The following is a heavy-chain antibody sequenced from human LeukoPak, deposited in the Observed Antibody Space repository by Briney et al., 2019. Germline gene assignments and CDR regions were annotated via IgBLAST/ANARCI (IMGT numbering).Heavy chain of an antibody. J-gene: IGHJ4*02. CDR1: GFTFSDYS. D-gene: IGHD4-17*01. CDR3: AREPTTVTTDASFDY. CDR2: ISGRSSFI. V-gene: IGHV3-21*01. Sequence: PGGSLRLSCAASGFTFSDYSMNWVREAPGKGLEWVSSISGRSSFIYYADSVKGQFTISRDNAKNSLYLQMNSLRAEDTAVYYCAREPTTVTTDASFDYWGQGTLVTVSS.